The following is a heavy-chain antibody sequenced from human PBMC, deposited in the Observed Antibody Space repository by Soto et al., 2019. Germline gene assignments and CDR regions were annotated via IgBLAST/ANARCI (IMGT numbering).Heavy chain of an antibody. Sequence: PGGSLRLSCAASGFTFSSYSMNWVRQAPGKGLEWVSYISSSSSTIYYADSVKGRFTISRDNSKNTLYLQMNSLRAEDTAVYYCAQKGYSGYGVWGQGTLVTVSS. CDR3: AQKGYSGYGV. CDR2: ISSSSSTI. CDR1: GFTFSSYS. D-gene: IGHD5-12*01. V-gene: IGHV3-48*01. J-gene: IGHJ4*02.